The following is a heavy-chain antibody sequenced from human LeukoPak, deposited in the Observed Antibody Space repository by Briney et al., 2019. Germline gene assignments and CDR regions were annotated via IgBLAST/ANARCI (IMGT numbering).Heavy chain of an antibody. CDR2: IKQDGSEK. J-gene: IGHJ4*02. CDR1: GFTFSSYW. V-gene: IGHV3-7*01. Sequence: GGSLGLSCAASGFTFSSYWMSWVRQAPGKGLEWVANIKQDGSEKYYVDSVKGRFTISRDNAKNSLYLQMNSLRAEDTAVYYCARGLYSSGWYEGSFDYWGQGTLVTVSS. CDR3: ARGLYSSGWYEGSFDY. D-gene: IGHD6-19*01.